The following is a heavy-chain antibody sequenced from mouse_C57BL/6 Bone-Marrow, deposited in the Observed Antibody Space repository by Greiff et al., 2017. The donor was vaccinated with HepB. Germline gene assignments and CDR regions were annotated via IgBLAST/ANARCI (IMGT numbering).Heavy chain of an antibody. CDR2: ISDGGSYT. CDR1: GFTFSSYA. Sequence: EVQLVESGGGLVKPGGSLKLSCAASGFTFSSYAMSWVRQTPEKRLEWVATISDGGSYTYYPDNVKGRFPISRDNAKNNLYLQMSHLKSEDTAMYYCARGGGLWNYFDYWGQGTTLTVSS. CDR3: ARGGGLWNYFDY. V-gene: IGHV5-4*01. J-gene: IGHJ2*01. D-gene: IGHD1-1*02.